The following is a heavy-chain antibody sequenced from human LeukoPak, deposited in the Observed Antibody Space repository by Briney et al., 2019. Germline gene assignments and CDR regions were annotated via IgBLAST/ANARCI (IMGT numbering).Heavy chain of an antibody. CDR1: GYSFISYW. D-gene: IGHD2-2*01. V-gene: IGHV5-51*01. Sequence: GESLKIFCKGSGYSFISYWSGWVRQMPGKGLELMGFIYPGDSDTRYSPSFQGQVTISADKSINTAYLQWSSLKASDTAIYYCVRRDITSRYVVWFDPWGQGTPVTVSS. J-gene: IGHJ5*02. CDR3: VRRDITSRYVVWFDP. CDR2: IYPGDSDT.